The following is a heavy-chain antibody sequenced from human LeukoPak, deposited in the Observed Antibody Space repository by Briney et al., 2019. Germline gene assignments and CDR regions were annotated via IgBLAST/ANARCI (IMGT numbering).Heavy chain of an antibody. CDR2: ISSSGSTI. Sequence: PGGSLRLSCAASGFTFSDYYMSWIRQAPGKGLEWVSYISSSGSTIYNADSVKGRFTISRDNAKNSLFLQMNSLRVEDTAVYYCARDSSGWYYFDYWGQGTLVTVSS. V-gene: IGHV3-11*04. CDR3: ARDSSGWYYFDY. D-gene: IGHD6-19*01. J-gene: IGHJ4*02. CDR1: GFTFSDYY.